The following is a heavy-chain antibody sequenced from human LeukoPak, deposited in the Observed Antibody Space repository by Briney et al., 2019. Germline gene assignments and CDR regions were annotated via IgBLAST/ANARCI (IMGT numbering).Heavy chain of an antibody. CDR1: GFTVSSNY. CDR2: IYSGGST. V-gene: IGHV3-66*01. D-gene: IGHD6-19*01. CDR3: ARDPLSSGTDY. Sequence: GGSLRLSCAASGFTVSSNYMSWVRQAPGKGLEWVSVIYSGGSTYYADSVKGRFTISRDNSKNTLYLQMNSLGAEDTAVYYCARDPLSSGTDYWGQGTLVTVSS. J-gene: IGHJ4*02.